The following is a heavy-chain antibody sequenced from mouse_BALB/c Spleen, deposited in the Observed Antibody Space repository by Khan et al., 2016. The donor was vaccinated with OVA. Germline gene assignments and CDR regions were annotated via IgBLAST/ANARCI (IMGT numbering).Heavy chain of an antibody. V-gene: IGHV9-3-1*01. Sequence: QIQLVQSGPELKKPGETVKISCKASGYTFTNYGMNWVKQAPGKGLKWMGWINTYTGEPTYADDFKGRFAFSLETSANTAYLQINNLKNEDTATHCCARSASYGFFDGWGAGTTVTDSS. CDR1: GYTFTNYG. D-gene: IGHD6-1*01. CDR2: INTYTGEP. J-gene: IGHJ1*01. CDR3: ARSASYGFFDG.